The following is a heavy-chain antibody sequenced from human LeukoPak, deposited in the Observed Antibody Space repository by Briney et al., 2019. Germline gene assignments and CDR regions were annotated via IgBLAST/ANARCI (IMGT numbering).Heavy chain of an antibody. CDR3: ARFVYDIDMVYLDY. CDR2: IYPGDSET. D-gene: IGHD5-18*01. Sequence: GESLKISCKGSGYSFASYWIGWVRQMPGKGLEWMGIIYPGDSETRYSPSLQGQVTISADKSISTAYLQWSSLKASDTAMYYCARFVYDIDMVYLDYWGQGTLVTVSS. V-gene: IGHV5-51*01. J-gene: IGHJ4*02. CDR1: GYSFASYW.